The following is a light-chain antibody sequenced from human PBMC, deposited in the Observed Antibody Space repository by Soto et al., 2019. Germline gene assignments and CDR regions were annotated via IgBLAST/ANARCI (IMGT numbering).Light chain of an antibody. Sequence: QSVLTQPASVSGSPGQSITISCTGTSSDVGGYNYVSWYQQHPGKAPKLMIYEVSNRPSGVSNRFSGSKSGNTASLTISGLQAEDEAVYYCCSYTRTSNHYFFGRGTKVTVL. CDR3: CSYTRTSNHYF. CDR2: EVS. J-gene: IGLJ1*01. CDR1: SSDVGGYNY. V-gene: IGLV2-14*01.